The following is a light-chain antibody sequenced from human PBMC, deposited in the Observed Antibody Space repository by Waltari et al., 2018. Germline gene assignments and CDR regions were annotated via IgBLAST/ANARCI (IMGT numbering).Light chain of an antibody. CDR3: QAWDSSTFYV. V-gene: IGLV3-1*01. J-gene: IGLJ1*01. CDR2: QDR. Sequence: SYELTQPPSLSVSPGQTASITCSGDKLGYKYISWYQKKPGLPPVLVIYQDRKRPPGIPERFSGSNSGSAATLTISGTQAMDEADYFCQAWDSSTFYVFGTGTKVSVL. CDR1: KLGYKY.